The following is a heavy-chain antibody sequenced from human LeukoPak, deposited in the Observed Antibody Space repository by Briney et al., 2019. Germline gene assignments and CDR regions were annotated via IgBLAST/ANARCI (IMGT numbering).Heavy chain of an antibody. Sequence: ASVKVSCKASGYTFTSYDINWVRQATGQGLEWMGWMNPNSGNTGYAQKFQGRVTMTRNTSISTAYMELSSLRSEDTAVYYCARGRLAYDFWSGYYWGDNSLLNWFDPWGQGTLVAVSS. D-gene: IGHD3-3*01. CDR3: ARGRLAYDFWSGYYWGDNSLLNWFDP. V-gene: IGHV1-8*01. CDR1: GYTFTSYD. J-gene: IGHJ5*02. CDR2: MNPNSGNT.